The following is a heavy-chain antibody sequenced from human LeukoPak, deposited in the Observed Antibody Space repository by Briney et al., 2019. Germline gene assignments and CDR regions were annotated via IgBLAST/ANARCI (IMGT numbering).Heavy chain of an antibody. D-gene: IGHD6-19*01. J-gene: IGHJ4*02. CDR3: AKGSVAGPLDY. CDR1: GFTFSSYA. Sequence: GGSLRLSCAASGFTFSSYAMSWVRQAPREGLEWVSAISGSGGSTYYADSVKGRFTISRDNSKNTLYLQMNSLRAEDTAVYYCAKGSVAGPLDYWGQGTLVTVSS. CDR2: ISGSGGST. V-gene: IGHV3-23*01.